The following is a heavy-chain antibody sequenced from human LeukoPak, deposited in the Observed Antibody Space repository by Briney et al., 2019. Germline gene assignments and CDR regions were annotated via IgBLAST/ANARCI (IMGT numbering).Heavy chain of an antibody. V-gene: IGHV3-53*05. J-gene: IGHJ4*02. CDR1: GFTVSSNY. Sequence: GGSLRLSCAASGFTVSSNYMSWVRQAPGKGLEWVSVIYSGGSTYYADSVKGRFTISRDNAKNTLYLQMNSLRAEDTAVYYCARSPYYYGSGSPDYWGQGTLVTVSS. CDR2: IYSGGST. CDR3: ARSPYYYGSGSPDY. D-gene: IGHD3-10*01.